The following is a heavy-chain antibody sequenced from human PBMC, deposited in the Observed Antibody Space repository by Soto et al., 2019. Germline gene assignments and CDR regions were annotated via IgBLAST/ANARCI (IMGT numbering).Heavy chain of an antibody. CDR1: GFTFCSNS. V-gene: IGHV3-48*01. D-gene: IGHD3-3*01. Sequence: APGFTFCSNSVNLGGHGPVKGLEWVSYISSSSSTIYYADSVEGRFTISRDNAKNSLYLQMYSLRAEDTAVYYCARDRSDFWSGYYPKYYFDYWGQGTLVTVSS. J-gene: IGHJ4*02. CDR2: ISSSSSTI. CDR3: ARDRSDFWSGYYPKYYFDY.